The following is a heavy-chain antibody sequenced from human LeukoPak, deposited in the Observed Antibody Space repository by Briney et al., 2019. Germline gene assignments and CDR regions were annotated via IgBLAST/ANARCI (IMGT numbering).Heavy chain of an antibody. J-gene: IGHJ4*02. CDR1: GLTFSNAW. Sequence: GGSLRLSCAASGLTFSNAWMSWVRQAPGKGLEWVSTIVGSGDSTYYADSVKGRFTISRDNSKNTLYLQMNSLRAEDTAVYYCANTYSSSWYPLFDSWGQGTLVTVSS. V-gene: IGHV3-23*01. CDR2: IVGSGDST. D-gene: IGHD6-13*01. CDR3: ANTYSSSWYPLFDS.